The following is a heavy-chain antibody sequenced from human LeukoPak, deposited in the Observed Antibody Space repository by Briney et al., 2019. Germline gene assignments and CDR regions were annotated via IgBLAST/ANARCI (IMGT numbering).Heavy chain of an antibody. CDR3: ARPGATGAFDI. CDR1: GGSISSSSYY. Sequence: KSSETLSLTCTVSGGSISSSSYYWGWIRQPPGKGLEWIGSIYYSGSTYYNPSLKSRVTISVDTSKNQFSLKLSSVTAADTAVYYCARPGATGAFDIWGQGTMVTVSS. J-gene: IGHJ3*02. CDR2: IYYSGST. V-gene: IGHV4-39*07. D-gene: IGHD1-26*01.